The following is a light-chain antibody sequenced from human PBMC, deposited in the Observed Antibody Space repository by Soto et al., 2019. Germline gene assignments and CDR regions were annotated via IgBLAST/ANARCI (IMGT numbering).Light chain of an antibody. CDR2: GAS. V-gene: IGKV3-20*01. CDR3: QQYGVSPKR. Sequence: VLTQSPGTVSLSPGERATLSCRASESISNNYLGWYQQKPGQAPRLLIYGASRRATGIPDRFRGSGSGTDFTLTISRLEPEDFAVYYYQQYGVSPKRFGQGTTVEIK. J-gene: IGKJ1*01. CDR1: ESISNNY.